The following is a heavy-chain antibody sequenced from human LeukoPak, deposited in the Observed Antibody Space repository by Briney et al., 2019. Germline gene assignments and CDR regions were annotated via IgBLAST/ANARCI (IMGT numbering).Heavy chain of an antibody. CDR1: GFTFSSYS. D-gene: IGHD3-10*02. CDR3: AELGITMIGGF. J-gene: IGHJ6*04. CDR2: ISSSSSYI. V-gene: IGHV3-21*01. Sequence: PGGSLRLSCAVSGFTFSSYSMNWVRQAPGKGLEWVSSISSSSSYIYYADSVKGRFTISRDNAKNSLYLQMNSLRAEDTAVYYCAELGITMIGGFWGKGTTVTISS.